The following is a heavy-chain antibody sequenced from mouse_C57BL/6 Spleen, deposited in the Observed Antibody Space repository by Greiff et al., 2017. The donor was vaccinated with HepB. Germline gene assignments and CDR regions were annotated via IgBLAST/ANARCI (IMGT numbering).Heavy chain of an antibody. Sequence: QVQLQQSGPELVKPGASVKISCKASGYAFSSSWMNWVKQRPGKGLEWIGRIYPGDGDTNYNGKFKGKATLTADKSSSTAYMQLSSLTSEDSAVYFCVRTGYFDVWGTGTTVTVSS. V-gene: IGHV1-82*01. J-gene: IGHJ1*03. CDR3: VRTGYFDV. CDR1: GYAFSSSW. CDR2: IYPGDGDT.